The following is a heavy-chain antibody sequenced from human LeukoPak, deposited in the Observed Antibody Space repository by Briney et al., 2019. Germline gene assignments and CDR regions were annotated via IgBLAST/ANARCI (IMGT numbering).Heavy chain of an antibody. CDR2: INPSGGST. Sequence: ASVKVSCKASGYTFTGYYMHWVRQAPGQGLEWMGIINPSGGSTSYAQKFQGRVTMTRDMSTSTVYMELSSLRSEDTAVYYCTVGSGYCSGGSCYLIDYWGQGTLVTVSS. J-gene: IGHJ4*02. V-gene: IGHV1-46*03. D-gene: IGHD2-15*01. CDR1: GYTFTGYY. CDR3: TVGSGYCSGGSCYLIDY.